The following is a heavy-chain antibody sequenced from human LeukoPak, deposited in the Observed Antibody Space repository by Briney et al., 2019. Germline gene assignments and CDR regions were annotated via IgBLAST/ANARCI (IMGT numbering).Heavy chain of an antibody. D-gene: IGHD3-22*01. Sequence: SETVSLTCAVYGGSFSGYYWSWIRQPPGKGLEWIGEINHSGSTNYNPSLKSRVTISLDTSKNQFSLKLSSVTAADTAVYYCARGPYYDSRGYSVVWGQGTPVTVSS. J-gene: IGHJ4*02. CDR1: GGSFSGYY. V-gene: IGHV4-34*01. CDR3: ARGPYYDSRGYSVV. CDR2: INHSGST.